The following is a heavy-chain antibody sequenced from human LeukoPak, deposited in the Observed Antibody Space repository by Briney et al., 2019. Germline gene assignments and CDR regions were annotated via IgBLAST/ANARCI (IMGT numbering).Heavy chain of an antibody. CDR2: IYYSGST. CDR1: GGSISSYY. J-gene: IGHJ4*02. V-gene: IGHV4-59*01. D-gene: IGHD1-26*01. Sequence: SETLSLTCTVSGGSISSYYWSWIRQPPGKGLEGIGYIYYSGSTNYNPSLKSRVTISVDTSKNQFSLKLSSVTAADTAVYYCARGSQGWGAFDYWGQGTLVTVSS. CDR3: ARGSQGWGAFDY.